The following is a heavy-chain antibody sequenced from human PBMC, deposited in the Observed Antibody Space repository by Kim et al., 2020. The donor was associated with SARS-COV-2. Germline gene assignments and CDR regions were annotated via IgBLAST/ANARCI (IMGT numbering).Heavy chain of an antibody. CDR3: AAVLRGYSYAPTGWFDP. J-gene: IGHJ5*02. Sequence: GGSLRLSCAASGFTVSSNYMSWVRQAPGKGLEWVSVIYSDGSTYYADSVKGRCTISRDNSKNTLYLQMNSLRAEDTAVYYCAAVLRGYSYAPTGWFDPWG. CDR2: IYSDGST. CDR1: GFTVSSNY. V-gene: IGHV3-53*01. D-gene: IGHD5-18*01.